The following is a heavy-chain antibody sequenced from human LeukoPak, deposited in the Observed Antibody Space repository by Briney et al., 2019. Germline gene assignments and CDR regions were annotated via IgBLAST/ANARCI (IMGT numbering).Heavy chain of an antibody. CDR1: GYTFTGYY. V-gene: IGHV1-2*04. CDR3: AREAVVVVAATDSPSNAFDI. CDR2: INPNSGST. J-gene: IGHJ3*02. D-gene: IGHD2-15*01. Sequence: ASVKVSCKASGYTFTGYYMHWVRQAPGQGLEWMGWINPNSGSTNYAQKFQGWVTMTRDTSISTAYMELSRLRSDDTAVYYCAREAVVVVAATDSPSNAFDIWGQGTMVTVSS.